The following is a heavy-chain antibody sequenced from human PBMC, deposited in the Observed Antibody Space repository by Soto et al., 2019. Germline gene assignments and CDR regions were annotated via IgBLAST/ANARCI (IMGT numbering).Heavy chain of an antibody. CDR2: IIPIFGTA. CDR1: GGTFSSYA. Sequence: ASVKVSCKASGGTFSSYAISWVRQAPGQGLEWMGGIIPIFGTANYAQKFQGRVTITADESTSTAYMELSSLRSEETAVYYCERSNASSGYYEYYFDYWGQGTLVTVSS. D-gene: IGHD3-22*01. CDR3: ERSNASSGYYEYYFDY. J-gene: IGHJ4*02. V-gene: IGHV1-69*13.